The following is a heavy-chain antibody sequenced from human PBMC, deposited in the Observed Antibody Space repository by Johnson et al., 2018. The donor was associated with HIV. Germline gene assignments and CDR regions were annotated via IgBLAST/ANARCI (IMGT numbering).Heavy chain of an antibody. Sequence: QMQLVESGGDLVKAGGSLRLSCAASGSTFSDYYMSWIRQAPGKGLEWVSYISGSGNSIYYVDSVKGRFTISRDNAMKSLYLQINSLRAEDTAVYYCARNRPVSYGYRGAFDFWGQGTMVTVSS. V-gene: IGHV3-11*04. CDR3: ARNRPVSYGYRGAFDF. CDR2: ISGSGNSI. J-gene: IGHJ3*01. D-gene: IGHD5-18*01. CDR1: GSTFSDYY.